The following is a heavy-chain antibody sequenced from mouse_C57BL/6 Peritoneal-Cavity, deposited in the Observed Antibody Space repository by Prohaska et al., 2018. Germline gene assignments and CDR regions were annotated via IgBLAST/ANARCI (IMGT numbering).Heavy chain of an antibody. CDR3: MRYGNYWYFDV. CDR1: GFTFSGFW. J-gene: IGHJ1*03. V-gene: IGHV11-2*01. Sequence: VQPGGSRGLSCEGSGFTFSGFWMSWVRQTPGKTLAWIGDINSDGSAINYAPSIKDRFTIFRDNDKSTLYLQMSNVRSEDTATYFCMRYGNYWYFDVWGTGTTVTVSS. D-gene: IGHD2-1*01. CDR2: INSDGSAI.